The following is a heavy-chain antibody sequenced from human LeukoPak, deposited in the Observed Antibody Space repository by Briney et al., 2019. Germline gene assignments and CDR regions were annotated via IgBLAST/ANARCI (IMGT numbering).Heavy chain of an antibody. CDR3: ARELHYYDSSGYYYFDY. CDR2: ISAYNGNT. J-gene: IGHJ4*02. Sequence: ASVKVSCKSSGYTFTRYGISWVRQAPGQGLEWMGWISAYNGNTNYAQKLQGRVTMTTDTSTSTAYMELRSLRSDDTAMYYCARELHYYDSSGYYYFDYWGQGTLVTVSS. D-gene: IGHD3-22*01. CDR1: GYTFTRYG. V-gene: IGHV1-18*01.